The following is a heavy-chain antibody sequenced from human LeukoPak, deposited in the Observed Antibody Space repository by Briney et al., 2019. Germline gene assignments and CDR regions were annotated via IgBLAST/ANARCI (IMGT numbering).Heavy chain of an antibody. CDR2: IIPILGIA. Sequence: GASVKVSCKASGGTFSSYTISWVRQAPGQGLEWMGRIIPILGIANYAQKFQGRVTFTADKSTSTAYMELSSLRSEDTAVYYCAGGYYDSSGYCPFWGQGTLVTVSS. D-gene: IGHD3-22*01. CDR1: GGTFSSYT. CDR3: AGGYYDSSGYCPF. V-gene: IGHV1-69*02. J-gene: IGHJ4*02.